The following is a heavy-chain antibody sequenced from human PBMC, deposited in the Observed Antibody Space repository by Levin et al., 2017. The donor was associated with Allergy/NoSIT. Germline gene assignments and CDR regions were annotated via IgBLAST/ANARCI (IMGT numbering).Heavy chain of an antibody. CDR2: IYYSGST. CDR3: AREEIGGYSDYVDWFDP. J-gene: IGHJ5*02. Sequence: SETLSLTCTVSGGSISSGDYYWSWIRQPPGKGLEWIGYIYYSGSTYYNPSLKSRVTISVDTSKNQFSLKLSSVTAADTAVYYCAREEIGGYSDYVDWFDPWGQGTLVTVSS. CDR1: GGSISSGDYY. D-gene: IGHD5-12*01. V-gene: IGHV4-30-4*01.